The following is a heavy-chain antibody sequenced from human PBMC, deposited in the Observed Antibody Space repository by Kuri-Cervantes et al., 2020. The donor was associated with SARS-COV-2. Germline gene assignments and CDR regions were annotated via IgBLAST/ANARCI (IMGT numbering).Heavy chain of an antibody. CDR1: GFTFSSYA. Sequence: GESLKISCAASGFTFSSYAMSWVRQAPGKGLEWVAVISYDGSNKYYADSVKGRLTISRDNAKNSLYLQMNSLRAEDTAVYYCARDIGRDGYTDAFDIWGQGTMVTVSS. J-gene: IGHJ3*02. CDR2: ISYDGSNK. V-gene: IGHV3-30-3*01. CDR3: ARDIGRDGYTDAFDI. D-gene: IGHD5-24*01.